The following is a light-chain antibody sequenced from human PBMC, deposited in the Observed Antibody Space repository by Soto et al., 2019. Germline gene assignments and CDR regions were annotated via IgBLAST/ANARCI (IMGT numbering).Light chain of an antibody. CDR3: QHLYSFPLS. CDR2: AAS. V-gene: IGKV1-39*01. CDR1: QSISNH. J-gene: IGKJ4*01. Sequence: DIQMTQSPSSLSASVEDRVIITCRASQSISNHLNWYQQKPGKAPKLLIFAASSLQSGVPSRFSGSGSGTDFTLTISSLQPEDFATYYCQHLYSFPLSFGGGTKVDI.